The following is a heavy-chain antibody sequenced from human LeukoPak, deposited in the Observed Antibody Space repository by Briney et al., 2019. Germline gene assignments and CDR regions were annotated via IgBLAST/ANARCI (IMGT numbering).Heavy chain of an antibody. D-gene: IGHD5-18*01. Sequence: PGWSLRLSCAASGFSFRSYGMHWVRQAPGTGLEWVVVISYDGSNKNYADSVKGRSTISRDNSKNTLYLQMNSLRAEDTAVYYCARARAEDTAMASLDYWGQGTLVTVSS. CDR3: ARARAEDTAMASLDY. J-gene: IGHJ4*02. V-gene: IGHV3-33*01. CDR1: GFSFRSYG. CDR2: ISYDGSNK.